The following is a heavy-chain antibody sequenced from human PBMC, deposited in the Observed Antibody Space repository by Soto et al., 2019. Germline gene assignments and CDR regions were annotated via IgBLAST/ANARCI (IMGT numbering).Heavy chain of an antibody. D-gene: IGHD3-3*01. J-gene: IGHJ6*02. CDR2: ISSSSSSI. Sequence: EVQLVEYGGGLVQPGGSLRLSCAASGVTFSSNNINWVRQAPGKGLEWVSYISSSSSSIYYADSVKGRFTISRDNAKNSLYLQMNSLRDEDTAVYDCAMALESLGDVWGHEPTVTVSS. CDR1: GVTFSSNN. CDR3: AMALESLGDV. V-gene: IGHV3-48*02.